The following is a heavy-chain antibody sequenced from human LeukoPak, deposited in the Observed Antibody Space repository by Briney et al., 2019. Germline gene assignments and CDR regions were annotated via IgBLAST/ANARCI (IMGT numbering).Heavy chain of an antibody. J-gene: IGHJ6*03. CDR1: GFTFSSYE. D-gene: IGHD6-6*01. V-gene: IGHV3-48*03. CDR2: ISSSGSTI. CDR3: ARRDSSSYYYYYMDV. Sequence: GGSLRLSCAASGFTFSSYEMNWVRQAPGKGLEWVSYISSSGSTIYYADSVKGRFTISRDNAKNSLYLQMNSLRAEDTAVYYCARRDSSSYYYYYMDVWGKGTTVTVSS.